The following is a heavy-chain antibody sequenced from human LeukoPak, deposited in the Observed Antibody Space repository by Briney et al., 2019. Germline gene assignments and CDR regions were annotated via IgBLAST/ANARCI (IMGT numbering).Heavy chain of an antibody. V-gene: IGHV4-59*01. D-gene: IGHD3-10*01. J-gene: IGHJ6*03. Sequence: SETLSLTCTVSGGSISSYYWSWIRQPPGKGLEWIGYIYYSGSTNYNPSLKSRVTISVDTSKNQFSLKLSSVTAADTAVYYCARMVRGVAPPDYYYYYMDVWGKGTTVTVSS. CDR1: GGSISSYY. CDR3: ARMVRGVAPPDYYYYYMDV. CDR2: IYYSGST.